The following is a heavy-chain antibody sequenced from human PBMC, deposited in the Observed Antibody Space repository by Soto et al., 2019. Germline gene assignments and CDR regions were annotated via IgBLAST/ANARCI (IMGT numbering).Heavy chain of an antibody. D-gene: IGHD3-10*01. Sequence: ASVKVSCKASGYTFTTYGISWVRQAPGQGLEWMGWINTHNGNTNYAQNLQGRVIMTADTSTSTAYMELRSLRSDDTAVYYCTREGSAPYYYYGMDAWGQGTTITVSS. J-gene: IGHJ6*02. CDR1: GYTFTTYG. V-gene: IGHV1-18*01. CDR2: INTHNGNT. CDR3: TREGSAPYYYYGMDA.